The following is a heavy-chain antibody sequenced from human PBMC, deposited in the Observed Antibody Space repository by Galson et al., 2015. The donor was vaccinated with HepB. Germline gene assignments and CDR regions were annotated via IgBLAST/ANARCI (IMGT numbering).Heavy chain of an antibody. D-gene: IGHD3-16*01. CDR1: GVTLSDYS. V-gene: IGHV1-69*13. CDR3: ARVGGGALDI. CDR2: TIPIFGTA. Sequence: SVKVSCKASGVTLSDYSISWVRQAPGQGLEWMGGTIPIFGTANYAQNFQGRVTITADESTSTGYMELNNLRSEDTAVYYCARVGGGALDIWGQGTMVTVSS. J-gene: IGHJ3*02.